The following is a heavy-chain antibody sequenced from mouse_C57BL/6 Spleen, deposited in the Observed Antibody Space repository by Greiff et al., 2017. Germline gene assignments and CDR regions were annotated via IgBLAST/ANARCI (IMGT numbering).Heavy chain of an antibody. CDR1: GFTFKTPY. CDR3: AKGWYPGDYAMDY. D-gene: IGHD2-1*01. J-gene: IGHJ4*01. CDR2: IDPANGNT. Sequence: VQLQQSVAELVRPGASVKLSCTASGFTFKTPYMHWVKQSLDQGLEWIGRIDPANGNTNDAPKLQGKATITADSSSNTAYLQLSSLTSEDTAIYYCAKGWYPGDYAMDYWGQGTSVTVSS. V-gene: IGHV14-3*01.